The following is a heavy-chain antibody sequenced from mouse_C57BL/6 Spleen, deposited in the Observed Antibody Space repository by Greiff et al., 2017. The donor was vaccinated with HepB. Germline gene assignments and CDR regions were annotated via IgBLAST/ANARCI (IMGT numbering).Heavy chain of an antibody. CDR1: GYSITSGYY. CDR3: AREESGTWAMDY. J-gene: IGHJ4*01. D-gene: IGHD4-1*01. V-gene: IGHV3-6*01. Sequence: EVQLQESGPGLVKPSQSLSLTCSVTGYSITSGYYWNWIRRFPGNHLEWVGYISYDGSNNYNPSLKNRISITRDTSKNQFFLKLNYVTTEDTATYYCAREESGTWAMDYWGQGTSVTVSS. CDR2: ISYDGSN.